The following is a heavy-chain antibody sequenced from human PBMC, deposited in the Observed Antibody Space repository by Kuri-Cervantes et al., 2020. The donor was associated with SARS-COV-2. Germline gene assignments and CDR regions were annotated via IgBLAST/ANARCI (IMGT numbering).Heavy chain of an antibody. CDR3: TRSDFWSGIYFDY. CDR1: GFTFSNAW. Sequence: GESLKISCAASGFTFSNAWMSWVRQAPGKGLEWVGRIKSKTDGGTTDYAAPVKGRFTISRDDSKNTLYLQMNSLKTEDTAVYYCTRSDFWSGIYFDYWGQGTLVTVSS. CDR2: IKSKTDGGTT. J-gene: IGHJ4*02. V-gene: IGHV3-15*01. D-gene: IGHD3-3*01.